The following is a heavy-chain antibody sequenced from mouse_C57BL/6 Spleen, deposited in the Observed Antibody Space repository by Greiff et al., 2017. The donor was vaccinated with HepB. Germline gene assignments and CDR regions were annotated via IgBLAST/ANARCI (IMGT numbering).Heavy chain of an antibody. J-gene: IGHJ4*01. CDR2: ISSGSSTI. CDR3: ARSDYGSSCYAMDY. Sequence: DVHLVESGGGLVKPGGSLKLSCAASGFTFSDYGMHWVRQAPEKGLEWVAYISSGSSTIYYADTVKGRFTISRDNAKNTLFLQMTSLRSEDTAMYYCARSDYGSSCYAMDYWGQGTSVTVSS. CDR1: GFTFSDYG. D-gene: IGHD1-1*01. V-gene: IGHV5-17*01.